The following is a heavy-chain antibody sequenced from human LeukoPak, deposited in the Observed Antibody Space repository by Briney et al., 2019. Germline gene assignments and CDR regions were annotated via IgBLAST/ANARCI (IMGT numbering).Heavy chain of an antibody. CDR2: INHSGST. J-gene: IGHJ5*01. D-gene: IGHD6-13*01. CDR3: ARGPGQLTSECFDS. CDR1: GGSFSGYY. V-gene: IGHV4-34*01. Sequence: SETLSLTCAVYGGSFSGYYWSWIRQPPGKGLEWIGEINHSGSTNYNPSLKSRVTLSVDTSKNQFSLKVNSVTAADAAVYYCARGPGQLTSECFDSWGQGILVTVSS.